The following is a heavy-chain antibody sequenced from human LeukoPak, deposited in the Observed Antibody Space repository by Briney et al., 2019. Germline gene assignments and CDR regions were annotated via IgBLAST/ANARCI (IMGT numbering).Heavy chain of an antibody. CDR1: GYTFTSYY. V-gene: IGHV1-46*01. J-gene: IGHJ3*02. CDR3: AREFGQPNDAFDI. CDR2: INPSGGST. D-gene: IGHD3-10*01. Sequence: GASVKVSCKASGYTFTSYYMHWVRQAPGQGLEWMGIINPSGGSTSYAQKFQGRVTMTRDTSTSTVYMELSSLRSEDTAVHYCAREFGQPNDAFDIWGQGTMVTVSS.